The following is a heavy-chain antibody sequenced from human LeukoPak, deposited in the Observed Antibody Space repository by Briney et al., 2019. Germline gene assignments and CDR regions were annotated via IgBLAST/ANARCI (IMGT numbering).Heavy chain of an antibody. J-gene: IGHJ4*02. D-gene: IGHD4-17*01. Sequence: GGALRLSCAASGFTVTSNHMTWVRQAPGKGLEWVSVTYSGGTTYYADSVKARFTTSRDNSKNTPYLQMDHLRAEDTAVYYCARESPTAVTCFDYWGQGTLVTVSS. CDR3: ARESPTAVTCFDY. CDR2: TYSGGTT. V-gene: IGHV3-66*01. CDR1: GFTVTSNH.